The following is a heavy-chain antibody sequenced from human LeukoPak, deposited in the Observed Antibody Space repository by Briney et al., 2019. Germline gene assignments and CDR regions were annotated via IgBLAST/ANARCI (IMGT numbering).Heavy chain of an antibody. CDR1: GFTFSSYG. CDR3: ARGASYSGSYNWFDP. V-gene: IGHV3-20*04. Sequence: PGRSLRLSCAASGFTFSSYGMHWVRQAPGKGLEWVSAMNWNGDTTGYADSVKGRFTISRDNAKNSLFLQMNSLRAEDTALYYCARGASYSGSYNWFDPWGRGTLVTVSS. CDR2: MNWNGDTT. D-gene: IGHD1-26*01. J-gene: IGHJ5*02.